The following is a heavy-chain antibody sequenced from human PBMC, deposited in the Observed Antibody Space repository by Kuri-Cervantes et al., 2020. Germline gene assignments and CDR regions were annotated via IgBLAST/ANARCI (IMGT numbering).Heavy chain of an antibody. CDR1: GFTFSSYA. CDR2: ISGSGRNT. V-gene: IGHV3-23*01. D-gene: IGHD6-19*01. Sequence: GESLKISCAASGFTFSSYAMSWVRQVPGKGLEWVSGISGSGRNTYYADSVKGRFTISRDNSKNTPYLQMNSLRADDTAVYYCAREQVAGNRNDAFDIWGQGTMVTVSS. CDR3: AREQVAGNRNDAFDI. J-gene: IGHJ3*02.